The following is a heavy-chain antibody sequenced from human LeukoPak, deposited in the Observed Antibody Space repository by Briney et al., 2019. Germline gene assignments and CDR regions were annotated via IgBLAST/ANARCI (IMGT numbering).Heavy chain of an antibody. CDR3: ARHSMVRGIAALFDY. CDR1: GGSISSGTFY. V-gene: IGHV4-61*02. CDR2: IYTSGST. D-gene: IGHD6-6*01. Sequence: SQTLSLTCTVSGGSISSGTFYWSWIRQPAGKGLEWIGRIYTSGSTYYNPSLKSRVTISVDTSKNQFSLKLSSVTAADTAVYYCARHSMVRGIAALFDYWGQGTLVTVSS. J-gene: IGHJ4*02.